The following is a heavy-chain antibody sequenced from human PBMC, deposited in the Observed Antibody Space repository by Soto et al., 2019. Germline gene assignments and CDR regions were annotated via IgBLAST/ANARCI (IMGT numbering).Heavy chain of an antibody. J-gene: IGHJ6*03. CDR1: GDSVSSNSAA. Sequence: SQTLSLTCAISGDSVSSNSAAWNWIRQSPSRGLEWLGRTYYRSKWYNDYAVSVKSRITINPDTSKNHFSLQLNSVTPEDTAVYYCAREAVYYYGFYYYYYMDVWGKGTTVTVSS. CDR2: TYYRSKWYN. CDR3: AREAVYYYGFYYYYYMDV. V-gene: IGHV6-1*01. D-gene: IGHD3-10*01.